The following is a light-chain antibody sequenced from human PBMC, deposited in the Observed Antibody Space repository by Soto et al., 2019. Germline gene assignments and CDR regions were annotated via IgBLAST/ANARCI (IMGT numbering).Light chain of an antibody. CDR3: QQYGRSPLT. V-gene: IGKV3-20*01. Sequence: IVLTQSPCTLSLSLGERATLSCRASQSVTSSYLAWYQQKPGQAPRLLIYGASSRATGIPDRFSGSGSGTDFTLTINRLEPEDCAVYYCQQYGRSPLTFGGGTKVEIK. J-gene: IGKJ4*01. CDR2: GAS. CDR1: QSVTSSY.